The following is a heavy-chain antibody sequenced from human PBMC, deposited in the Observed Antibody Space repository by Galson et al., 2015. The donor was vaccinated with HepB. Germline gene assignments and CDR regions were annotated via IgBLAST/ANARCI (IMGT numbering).Heavy chain of an antibody. Sequence: SLRLSCAASGFTLSSYSVHWVRQAPGKGLEWVSYISNSGSNIYYAESVKGRFTISRDNAKNSVYLQMNSLRGEDTAIYYCANRCRGALAGIDCWGQGTLVTVSS. CDR2: ISNSGSNI. D-gene: IGHD1-26*01. J-gene: IGHJ4*02. V-gene: IGHV3-48*01. CDR3: ANRCRGALAGIDC. CDR1: GFTLSSYS.